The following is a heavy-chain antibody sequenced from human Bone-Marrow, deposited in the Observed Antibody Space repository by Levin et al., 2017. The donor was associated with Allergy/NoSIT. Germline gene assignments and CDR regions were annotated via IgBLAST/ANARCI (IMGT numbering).Heavy chain of an antibody. Sequence: LTCAASGFTFSSYWMSWVRPAPGKGLEWVANIKQDGSEKYYVDSVKGRFTISRDNAKNSLYLQMNSLRAEDTAVYYCARDLYSSGFLSYYYYYGMDVWGQGTTVTVSS. CDR3: ARDLYSSGFLSYYYYYGMDV. J-gene: IGHJ6*02. CDR2: IKQDGSEK. V-gene: IGHV3-7*01. CDR1: GFTFSSYW. D-gene: IGHD6-19*01.